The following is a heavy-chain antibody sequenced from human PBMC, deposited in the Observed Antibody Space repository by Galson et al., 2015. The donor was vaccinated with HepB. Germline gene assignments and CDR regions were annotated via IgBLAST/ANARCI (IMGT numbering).Heavy chain of an antibody. Sequence: SLRLSCAASGFTNYWMHWVRQAPGRGLVRVSRIYSDGSSTSYADSVKGRFTISRDNAKNTLYLQMNSLSDEDTAVYYCAREGRRTGEVTKAFDMWVQGTMVTVSS. CDR1: GFTNYW. D-gene: IGHD7-27*01. J-gene: IGHJ3*02. CDR3: AREGRRTGEVTKAFDM. CDR2: IYSDGSST. V-gene: IGHV3-74*01.